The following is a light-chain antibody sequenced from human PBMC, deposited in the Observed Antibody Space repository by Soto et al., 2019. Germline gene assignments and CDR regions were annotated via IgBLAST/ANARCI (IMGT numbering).Light chain of an antibody. V-gene: IGKV1-27*01. CDR1: QGISNY. CDR3: QTYNSVPLT. CDR2: AAS. J-gene: IGKJ4*01. Sequence: DIQMTQSPSSLSASVGDRVTITCRASQGISNYLAWYQQKPGKVPKLLIYAASTLQSGVPSRFSGSASGTDFTLTTSSLQPEDVATYYCQTYNSVPLTFGGGTKVEIK.